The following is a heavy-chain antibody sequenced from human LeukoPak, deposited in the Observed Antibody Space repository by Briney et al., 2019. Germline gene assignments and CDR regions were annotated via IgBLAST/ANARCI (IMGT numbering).Heavy chain of an antibody. V-gene: IGHV3-21*01. J-gene: IGHJ4*02. D-gene: IGHD6-13*01. CDR2: ISSGSSYI. CDR3: AKDSSLYGTSWWGNYFDY. Sequence: TGGSLRLSCAASGFTFSSYTMNWVRQAPGKWLEWVSIISSGSSYIHYADSVKGRFTISRDNAKNSLYLQMNSLRAEDTGVYYCAKDSSLYGTSWWGNYFDYWGQGTLVTVSS. CDR1: GFTFSSYT.